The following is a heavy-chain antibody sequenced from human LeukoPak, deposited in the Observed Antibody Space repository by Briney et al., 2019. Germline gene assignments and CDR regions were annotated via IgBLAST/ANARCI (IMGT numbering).Heavy chain of an antibody. J-gene: IGHJ4*02. CDR3: AKDGPKFSYGTGGGSY. CDR2: IRYDGSNK. V-gene: IGHV3-30*02. CDR1: GFTFSSYG. D-gene: IGHD5-18*01. Sequence: PGGSLRLSCAASGFTFSSYGMHWVRQAPGKGLEWVAFIRYDGSNKYYADSVKGRFTISRDNSKNTLYPQMNSLRAEDTAVYYCAKDGPKFSYGTGGGSYWGQGTLVTVSS.